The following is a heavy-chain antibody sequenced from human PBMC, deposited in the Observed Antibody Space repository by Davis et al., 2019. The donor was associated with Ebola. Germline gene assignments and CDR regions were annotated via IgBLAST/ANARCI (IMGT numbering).Heavy chain of an antibody. J-gene: IGHJ4*02. V-gene: IGHV1-3*01. CDR3: ARDMAAAARFDY. D-gene: IGHD6-13*01. CDR2: INAGNGNT. Sequence: ASVKVSCKASGYTFTSYAMHWVRQAPGQRLEWMGWINAGNGNTKYSQKFQGRVTITRDTSASTAYMELSSLRSEDTAVYYCARDMAAAARFDYWGQGTLVTVSS. CDR1: GYTFTSYA.